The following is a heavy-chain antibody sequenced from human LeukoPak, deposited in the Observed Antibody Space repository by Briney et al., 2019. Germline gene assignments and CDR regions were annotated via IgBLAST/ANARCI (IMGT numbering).Heavy chain of an antibody. J-gene: IGHJ4*02. Sequence: PGRSLRLSCTAPGFTFSSYAIHWIRQAPGKGLEWVAPVWHDGSNKYYADSVKGRFTISRDNSKNTVYLQMNSLRAEDTAEYYCARGLFGSGSCPDYWGQGTLVTVSS. CDR3: ARGLFGSGSCPDY. CDR1: GFTFSSYA. D-gene: IGHD3-10*01. CDR2: VWHDGSNK. V-gene: IGHV3-33*08.